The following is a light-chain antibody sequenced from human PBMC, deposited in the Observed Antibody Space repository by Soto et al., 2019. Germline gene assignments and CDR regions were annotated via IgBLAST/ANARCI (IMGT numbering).Light chain of an antibody. CDR3: QQYNNWPPT. J-gene: IGKJ5*01. CDR2: GAS. CDR1: KGVSGN. Sequence: EIVMTQSPATLSVSPGERATLSCSSNKGVSGNLAWYPQNPGQAPRRHIYGASTRATVIPARFSASGSGPDFTLTISSLQSEDLAVYYCQQYNNWPPTCGQGTRLEIK. V-gene: IGKV3-15*01.